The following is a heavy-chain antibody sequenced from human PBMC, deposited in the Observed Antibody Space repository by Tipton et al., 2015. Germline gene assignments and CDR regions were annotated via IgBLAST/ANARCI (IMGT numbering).Heavy chain of an antibody. J-gene: IGHJ4*02. D-gene: IGHD3-10*01. CDR2: ISYTDGA. CDR3: ARGLLLWFGMSDY. Sequence: TLSLTCTVSGASISSYYWTWIRQPPGKGLEWIGYISYTDGAHYNPALKSRVTISVDTSKNQFSLKLNSVTAADTAVYYCARGLLLWFGMSDYWGRGTLVTVSS. V-gene: IGHV4-59*08. CDR1: GASISSYY.